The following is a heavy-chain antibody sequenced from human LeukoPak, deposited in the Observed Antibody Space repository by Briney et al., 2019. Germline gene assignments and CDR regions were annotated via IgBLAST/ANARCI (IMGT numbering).Heavy chain of an antibody. CDR3: ARRYSSSWYYFDY. V-gene: IGHV3-23*01. D-gene: IGHD6-13*01. Sequence: HPGGSPRLSCAASGFTFSSYAMSWVRQAPGKGLEWVSAISGSGGSTYYADSVKGRFTISRDNSKNTLYLQMNSLRAEDTAVYYCARRYSSSWYYFDYWGQGTLVTVSS. J-gene: IGHJ4*02. CDR2: ISGSGGST. CDR1: GFTFSSYA.